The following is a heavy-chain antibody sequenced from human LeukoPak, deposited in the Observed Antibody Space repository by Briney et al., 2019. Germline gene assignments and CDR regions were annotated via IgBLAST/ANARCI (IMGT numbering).Heavy chain of an antibody. Sequence: GGSLRISCAASGFTFNNCAMTWVRQAPGKGLEWVSVISGTGGSTYYADSVKGRFTISRDNSKNTLNLQMNSLRAEDTAVYYCAKRGSGDYFDYWGQGTLVTVSS. CDR1: GFTFNNCA. J-gene: IGHJ4*02. D-gene: IGHD3-16*01. CDR3: AKRGSGDYFDY. CDR2: ISGTGGST. V-gene: IGHV3-23*01.